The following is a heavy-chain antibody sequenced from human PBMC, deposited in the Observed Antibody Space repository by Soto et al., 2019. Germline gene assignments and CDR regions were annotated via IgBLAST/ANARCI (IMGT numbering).Heavy chain of an antibody. V-gene: IGHV3-7*04. Sequence: LRLSCAASGFTFSSYWMNWVRQAPGKGLEWVANIKQDGSGSYYVDSVKGRFTISRDNAKNSLYLQMNSLRVEDTAVYYCARALGSGWYNYFDYWGQGTVVTVSS. J-gene: IGHJ4*02. CDR1: GFTFSSYW. D-gene: IGHD6-19*01. CDR2: IKQDGSGS. CDR3: ARALGSGWYNYFDY.